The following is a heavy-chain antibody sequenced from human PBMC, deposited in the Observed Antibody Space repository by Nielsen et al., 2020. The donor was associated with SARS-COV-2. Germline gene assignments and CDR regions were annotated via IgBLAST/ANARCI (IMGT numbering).Heavy chain of an antibody. CDR2: IDWDDGK. D-gene: IGHD2-15*01. J-gene: IGHJ4*02. V-gene: IGHV2-70*11. CDR3: ARIKLGYCSGGSCYTLDY. Sequence: WIRQPPGKALEWLARIDWDDGKYYSTSLKTRLTISKDTSKNQVVLAMTNMDPVDTATYYCARIKLGYCSGGSCYTLDYWGQGTLVTVSS.